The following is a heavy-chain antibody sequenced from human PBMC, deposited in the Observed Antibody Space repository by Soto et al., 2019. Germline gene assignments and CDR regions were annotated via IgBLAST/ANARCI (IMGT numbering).Heavy chain of an antibody. J-gene: IGHJ6*03. D-gene: IGHD2-15*01. V-gene: IGHV1-46*03. Sequence: ASVKVSCKASGYTFTSYYMHWVRQAPGQGLEWMGIINPSGGSTSYAQKFQGRVTMTRDTSTSTVYMELSSLRSEDTAVYYCASPIWRAEDSSHYYYYSYMAGWGKGSTVTVSS. CDR3: ASPIWRAEDSSHYYYYSYMAG. CDR2: INPSGGST. CDR1: GYTFTSYY.